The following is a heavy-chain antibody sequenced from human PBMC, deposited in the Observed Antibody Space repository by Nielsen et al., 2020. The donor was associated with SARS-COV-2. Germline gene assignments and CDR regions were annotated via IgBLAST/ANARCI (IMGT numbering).Heavy chain of an antibody. Sequence: GESLKISCTASGFSFMTYNMHWVRQAPGKGLEWVAAILHCGGNVYHADSVKGRFTISRDNSRNTLYLQMNTLRPEDTAVYSCARDAYGDLIYGMDVWGRGTTVTVSS. D-gene: IGHD4-17*01. V-gene: IGHV3-30*04. J-gene: IGHJ6*02. CDR3: ARDAYGDLIYGMDV. CDR1: GFSFMTYN. CDR2: ILHCGGNV.